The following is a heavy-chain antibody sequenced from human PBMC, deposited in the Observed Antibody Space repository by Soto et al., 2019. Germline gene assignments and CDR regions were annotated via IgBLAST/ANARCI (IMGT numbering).Heavy chain of an antibody. J-gene: IGHJ4*02. CDR1: GASVSSETHF. D-gene: IGHD3-3*01. CDR2: VYRTGLT. CDR3: VREDRSGPHYCDY. Sequence: SETLSLTCRVSGASVSSETHFWTWIRQPPGKGLEWIGYVYRTGLTNSNPALTSRVTVSADRSKNQFSLTLRSVTAADTAVYYRVREDRSGPHYCDYWGPGIQVTV. V-gene: IGHV4-61*01.